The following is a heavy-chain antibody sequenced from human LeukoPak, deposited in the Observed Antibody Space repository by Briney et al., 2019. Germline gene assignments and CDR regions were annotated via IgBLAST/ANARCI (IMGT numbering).Heavy chain of an antibody. V-gene: IGHV3-48*01. CDR2: ISSSSSTI. CDR1: GGSISSYY. D-gene: IGHD3-3*01. CDR3: ARETTRYYDFWSGSTTQGNWFDP. Sequence: ETLSLTCTVSGGSISSYYWNWVRQAPGKGLEWVSYISSSSSTIYYTDSVKGRFTISRDNAKNSLYLQMNSLRAEDTAVYYCARETTRYYDFWSGSTTQGNWFDPWGQGTLVTVSS. J-gene: IGHJ5*02.